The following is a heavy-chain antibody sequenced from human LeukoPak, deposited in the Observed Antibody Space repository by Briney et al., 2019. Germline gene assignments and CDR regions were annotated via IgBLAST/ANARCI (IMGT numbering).Heavy chain of an antibody. Sequence: PSETLSLTCTVSGGSISSNSYYWGWIRQPPGKGLEWIGSIYYSGSTYYNPSLKSRVAISIDTSKNQFSLKLSSVTAADTAVHYCARGGETYYDFWSGYRKNYFDYWGQGTLVTVSS. V-gene: IGHV4-39*01. CDR2: IYYSGST. CDR1: GGSISSNSYY. D-gene: IGHD3-3*01. J-gene: IGHJ4*02. CDR3: ARGGETYYDFWSGYRKNYFDY.